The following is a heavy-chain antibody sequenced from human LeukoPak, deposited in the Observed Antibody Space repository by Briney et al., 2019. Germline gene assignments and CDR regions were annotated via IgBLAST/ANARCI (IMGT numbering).Heavy chain of an antibody. CDR1: GGSFSGYY. D-gene: IGHD6-19*01. V-gene: IGHV4-34*01. CDR2: INHSGST. CDR3: ARAYSSGWYYQD. Sequence: SETLSLTCAVYGGSFSGYYWSWIRQPPGRGLEWIGEINHSGSTNYNPSLKSRVTISVDTSKNQFPLKLSSVTAADTAVYYCARAYSSGWYYQDWGQGTLVTVSS. J-gene: IGHJ4*02.